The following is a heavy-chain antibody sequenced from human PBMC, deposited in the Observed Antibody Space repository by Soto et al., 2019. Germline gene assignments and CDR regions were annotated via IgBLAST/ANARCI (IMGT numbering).Heavy chain of an antibody. Sequence: GRSLRLSCAASGFTFSSYWMHWVRQAPGKGLVWVSRINSDGSSTSYADSVKGRFTISRDNAKNTLYLQMNSLRAEDTAVYYCARIGSSSGWLYYYYGMDVWGQGTTVTVSS. CDR2: INSDGSST. CDR3: ARIGSSSGWLYYYYGMDV. V-gene: IGHV3-74*01. J-gene: IGHJ6*02. D-gene: IGHD6-19*01. CDR1: GFTFSSYW.